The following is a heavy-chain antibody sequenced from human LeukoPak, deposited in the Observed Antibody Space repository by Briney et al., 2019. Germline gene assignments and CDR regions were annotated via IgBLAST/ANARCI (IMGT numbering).Heavy chain of an antibody. CDR3: AKSDPYGDSLIEI. J-gene: IGHJ4*02. CDR2: ISSTGGTI. D-gene: IGHD4-17*01. V-gene: IGHV3-48*03. CDR1: GFTLSGYG. Sequence: GGSLRLSCAASGFTLSGYGMNWVRQAPGKGLEWLSHISSTGGTIYYADSVKGRLTVSRDNAKNSLYLQMNSLRAEDTAVYYCAKSDPYGDSLIEIWGQGALVTVSS.